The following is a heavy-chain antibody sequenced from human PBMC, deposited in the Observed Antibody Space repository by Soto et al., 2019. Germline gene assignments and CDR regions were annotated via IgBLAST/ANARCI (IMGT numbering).Heavy chain of an antibody. CDR1: GGSISSSSYY. CDR3: ATDYYDSSGYYYAPYYFDY. J-gene: IGHJ4*02. CDR2: IYYSGST. Sequence: PSETLSLTCTVSGGSISSSSYYWGWIRQPPGKGLEWIGSIYYSGSTYYNPSLKSRVTISVDTSKNQFSLKLSSVTAADTAVYYCATDYYDSSGYYYAPYYFDYWGQGTLVTVSS. D-gene: IGHD3-22*01. V-gene: IGHV4-39*01.